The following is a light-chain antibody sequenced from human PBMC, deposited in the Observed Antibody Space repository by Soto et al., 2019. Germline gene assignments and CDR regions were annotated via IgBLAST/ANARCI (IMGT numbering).Light chain of an antibody. CDR2: GAS. CDR3: QQYNNWPPCT. J-gene: IGKJ1*01. V-gene: IGKV3-15*01. CDR1: QSVSSN. Sequence: EIVMTQSQATLSVSPGERATLSCRASQSVSSNLAWYQQKPGQAPRLLIYGASTRATGVPARFSGSGSGTEFTLTICSLQSEDFAVYYCQQYNNWPPCTFGQGTKVEIK.